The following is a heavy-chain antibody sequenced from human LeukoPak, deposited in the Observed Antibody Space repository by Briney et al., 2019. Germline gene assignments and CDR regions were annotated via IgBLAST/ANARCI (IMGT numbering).Heavy chain of an antibody. V-gene: IGHV5-51*01. J-gene: IGHJ4*02. D-gene: IGHD5-12*01. CDR3: ARGDGYDCHFDY. CDR1: GXSFTNYW. CDR2: FYPGDSDT. Sequence: GESLKISCKGSGXSFTNYWIGWVRQMPGKGVEWMGIFYPGDSDTRYSPSFQGQVTISADKSISTAYLQWSSLKTSDTAIYYCARGDGYDCHFDYWGQGTLVTVSS.